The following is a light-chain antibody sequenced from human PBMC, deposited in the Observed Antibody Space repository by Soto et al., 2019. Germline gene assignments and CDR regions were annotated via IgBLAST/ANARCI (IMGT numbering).Light chain of an antibody. CDR3: QQYGTSLFA. CDR2: GAS. CDR1: QSAYSSY. Sequence: VLTQSPGTLSLSPGDRATLSCRSSQSAYSSYLSWYQQKPGQAPRLLIYGASNRATGIPDRFSGSGSGTDFTLTISGLEPEDFAVYYCQQYGTSLFAFGGGTKVDIK. J-gene: IGKJ4*01. V-gene: IGKV3-20*01.